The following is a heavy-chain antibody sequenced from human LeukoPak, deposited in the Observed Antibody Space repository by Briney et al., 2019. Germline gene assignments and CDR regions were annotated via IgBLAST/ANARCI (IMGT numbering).Heavy chain of an antibody. D-gene: IGHD1-26*01. CDR1: GYGFPSYW. CDR2: IYSGDSDT. J-gene: IGHJ4*02. V-gene: IGHV5-51*01. CDR3: ARHGGGSYSTPFDY. Sequence: GESLQISSQGSGYGFPSYWIGWVRPMPGKGREWMGIIYSGDSDTRYSPSFQGQVTISAEKSITTAYLKWSSLKASDTAMYYCARHGGGSYSTPFDYWGQGTLVTVSS.